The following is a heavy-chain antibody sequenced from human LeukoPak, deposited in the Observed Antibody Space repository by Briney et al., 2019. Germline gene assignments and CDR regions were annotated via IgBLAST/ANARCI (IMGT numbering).Heavy chain of an antibody. CDR1: GFSLSTSGMC. CDR2: IDWDDDK. Sequence: SGPALVKPTQTLTLTCTFSGFSLSTSGMCVSWVRQPPGKALEWLALIDWDDDKYYSTSLKTRLTISKDTSKNQVVLTMTNMDPVDTATYYCARIGPRHYGSGSYFDYWGQGTLATVSS. CDR3: ARIGPRHYGSGSYFDY. D-gene: IGHD3-10*01. J-gene: IGHJ4*02. V-gene: IGHV2-70*20.